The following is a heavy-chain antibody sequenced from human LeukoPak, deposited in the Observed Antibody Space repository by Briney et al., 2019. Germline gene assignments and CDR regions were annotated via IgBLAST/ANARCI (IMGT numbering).Heavy chain of an antibody. V-gene: IGHV4-34*01. CDR1: GGSISSYY. Sequence: SETLSLTCTVSGGSISSYYWSWIRQPPGKGLEWIGEINHSGSTNYNPSLKSRVTISVDTSKNQFSLKLSSVTAADTAVYYCARALIAPAPIDYWGQGTLVTVSS. D-gene: IGHD6-25*01. CDR2: INHSGST. CDR3: ARALIAPAPIDY. J-gene: IGHJ4*02.